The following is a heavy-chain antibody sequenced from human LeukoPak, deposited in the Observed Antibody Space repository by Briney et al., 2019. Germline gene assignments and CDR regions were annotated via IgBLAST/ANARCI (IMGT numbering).Heavy chain of an antibody. Sequence: SETLSLTCAVYGGSFSGYYWSWIRQPPGKGLEWIGEINHSGSTNYNPSLKSRVTISVDTSKNQFSLRLSSVTAADTAVYYCARGGLGGDYGWEFDYWGQGTLVTVSS. J-gene: IGHJ4*02. CDR3: ARGGLGGDYGWEFDY. CDR1: GGSFSGYY. V-gene: IGHV4-34*01. D-gene: IGHD4-17*01. CDR2: INHSGST.